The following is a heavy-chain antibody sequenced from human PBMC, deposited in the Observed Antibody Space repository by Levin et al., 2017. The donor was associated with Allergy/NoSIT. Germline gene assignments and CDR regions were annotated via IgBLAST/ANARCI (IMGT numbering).Heavy chain of an antibody. CDR1: GFNFSTSA. V-gene: IGHV1-58*01. CDR2: IVVGSGIT. Sequence: KISCKASGFNFSTSAVQWVRQDRGQRLEWIGWIVVGSGITNYAQKFQERVTITRDMSTSTVNMELRRLRSGDTDVYYCAARYDVWSDYPRFDPWGQGTLVTVSS. D-gene: IGHD3-3*01. CDR3: AARYDVWSDYPRFDP. J-gene: IGHJ5*02.